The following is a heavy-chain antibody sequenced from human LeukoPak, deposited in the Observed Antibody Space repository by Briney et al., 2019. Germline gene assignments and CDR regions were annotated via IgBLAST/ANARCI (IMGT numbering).Heavy chain of an antibody. J-gene: IGHJ6*02. CDR1: GFTVSSSN. CDR2: ISGSGGIT. D-gene: IGHD2-15*01. CDR3: ANGGYCSGGTCYPMNV. Sequence: GGSLRLSCAASGFTVSSSNMMWVRQAPGKGPQWVSAISGSGGITYYADSVKGRFAISRDNSKNTLYLQMNSLRAEDTALYYCANGGYCSGGTCYPMNVWGQGTTVTVSS. V-gene: IGHV3-23*01.